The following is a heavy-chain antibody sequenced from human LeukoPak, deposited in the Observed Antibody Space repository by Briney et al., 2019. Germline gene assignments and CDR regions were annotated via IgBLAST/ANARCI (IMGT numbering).Heavy chain of an antibody. V-gene: IGHV1-69*04. Sequence: SVKVSCKASGGTFSSYAISWVRQAPGQGLEWMGRIIPILGIANYAQKFQGRVTITADKSTSTAYMELSSLRSEDTAVYYCARHTVRWRVVVIHDAFDXXXXXXMVTXXS. CDR2: IIPILGIA. J-gene: IGHJ3*02. CDR3: ARHTVRWRVVVIHDAFDX. D-gene: IGHD3-22*01. CDR1: GGTFSSYA.